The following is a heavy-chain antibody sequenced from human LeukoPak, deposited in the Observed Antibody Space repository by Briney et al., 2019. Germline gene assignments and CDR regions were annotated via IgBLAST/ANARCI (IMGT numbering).Heavy chain of an antibody. V-gene: IGHV3-30*02. CDR2: IQYDGSNK. CDR1: GFTFSSFG. Sequence: AGGSLGLSCAASGFTFSSFGMHWVRQAPGKGLEWVSFIQYDGSNKYYADSVKGRFTISRDDSKNTLYLQMNSLRGDDTAVYYCAKEVLNRPTEGYWGQGTLVTVS. D-gene: IGHD2/OR15-2a*01. CDR3: AKEVLNRPTEGY. J-gene: IGHJ4*02.